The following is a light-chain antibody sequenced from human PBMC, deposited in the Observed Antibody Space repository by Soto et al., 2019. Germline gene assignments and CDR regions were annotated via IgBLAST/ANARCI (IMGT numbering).Light chain of an antibody. CDR1: QSVSSSY. Sequence: ENVMTQSPGALSLSKRERATLSCRASQSVSSSYLAWYQQKPGQAPGLLIYGASSRATGIPDRFSGSGSGTDFTLTISSLEPEDFAVYYCQQRSNWPPTFGQGTLLEVK. CDR3: QQRSNWPPT. CDR2: GAS. V-gene: IGKV3D-20*02. J-gene: IGKJ5*01.